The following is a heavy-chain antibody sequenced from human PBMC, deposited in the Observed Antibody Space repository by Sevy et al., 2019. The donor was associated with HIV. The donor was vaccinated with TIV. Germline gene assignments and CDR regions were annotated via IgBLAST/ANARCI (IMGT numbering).Heavy chain of an antibody. V-gene: IGHV1-69*13. D-gene: IGHD3-22*01. J-gene: IGHJ3*02. CDR1: GGTFSSYG. Sequence: ASVKVSCKASGGTFSSYGISWVRQAPGQGLEWMGIFIPIFGTTNYAQRFQGRVTLTADESTSTAYMELSSLRSDDTAVYYCARLYHDGSAVQAFDIWGQVTMVTVSS. CDR3: ARLYHDGSAVQAFDI. CDR2: FIPIFGTT.